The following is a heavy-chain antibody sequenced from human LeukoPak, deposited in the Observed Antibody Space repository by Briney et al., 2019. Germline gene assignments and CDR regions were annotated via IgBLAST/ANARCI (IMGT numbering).Heavy chain of an antibody. D-gene: IGHD1-1*01. Sequence: GGSLRLSCAVSGFTFSRYWMHWVRQAPGKGLVWVSRINSDGTATQYADSVRGRFIISRDNARSMLYHQMNSLRAEDTAVYYCGRINEADSDWGQGALVTVSS. CDR3: GRINEADSD. CDR1: GFTFSRYW. V-gene: IGHV3-74*03. J-gene: IGHJ4*02. CDR2: INSDGTAT.